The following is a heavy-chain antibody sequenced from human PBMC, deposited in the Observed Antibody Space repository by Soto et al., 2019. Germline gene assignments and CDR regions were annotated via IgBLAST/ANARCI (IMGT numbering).Heavy chain of an antibody. V-gene: IGHV4-39*01. Sequence: SETLSLTCTVSGGSISSRRYYWGWIRQPPGKGLEWIGSIYYSGSTYYDPSLKSRVTISVDTSKNQFSLKLSSVTAADTAVYYCARHCGCAAVDTVSDYGMDVWGQGTTVT. CDR2: IYYSGST. D-gene: IGHD5-18*01. J-gene: IGHJ6*02. CDR1: GGSISSRRYY. CDR3: ARHCGCAAVDTVSDYGMDV.